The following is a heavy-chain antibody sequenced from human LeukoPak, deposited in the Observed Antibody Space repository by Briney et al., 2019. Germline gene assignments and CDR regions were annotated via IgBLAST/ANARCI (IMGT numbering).Heavy chain of an antibody. J-gene: IGHJ4*02. CDR1: GFTFSSYS. CDR2: ISSSSSYI. V-gene: IGHV3-21*01. Sequence: GGSLRLSCAASGFTFSSYSMNWVRQAPGKGLEWVSSISSSSSYIYYADSVKGRFTISRDNAKNSLYLQMNSLRAEDTAVYYCARDSVFSYDSSGYLYYFDYWGQGTLVTVSS. D-gene: IGHD3-22*01. CDR3: ARDSVFSYDSSGYLYYFDY.